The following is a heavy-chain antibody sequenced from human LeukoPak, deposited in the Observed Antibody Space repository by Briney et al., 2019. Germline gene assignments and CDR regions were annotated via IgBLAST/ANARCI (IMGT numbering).Heavy chain of an antibody. D-gene: IGHD6-19*01. Sequence: PSETLSLTCTVSGGSISSYYWTWIRQPPGKGLEWIGNIYYSGSTYYNPSLKSRVTISVDTSKNQFSLKLSSVTAADTAVYYCARQSYSSASYFFAYWGQGTLVSVSS. CDR3: ARQSYSSASYFFAY. CDR1: GGSISSYY. CDR2: IYYSGST. V-gene: IGHV4-59*08. J-gene: IGHJ4*02.